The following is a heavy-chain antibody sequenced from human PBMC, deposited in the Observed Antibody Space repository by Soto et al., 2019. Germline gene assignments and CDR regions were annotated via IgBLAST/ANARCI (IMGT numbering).Heavy chain of an antibody. CDR2: MNPNSANT. Sequence: ASVKVSCKASVYTFTSYYMNWVRQATGQGLEWMGMMNPNSANTDYAQKLQGRVTMTRNTSISTAYMELSSLRSEDTAVYYCARDQANYGMDVWGQGTTVTVSS. CDR3: ARDQANYGMDV. CDR1: VYTFTSYY. J-gene: IGHJ6*02. V-gene: IGHV1-8*02.